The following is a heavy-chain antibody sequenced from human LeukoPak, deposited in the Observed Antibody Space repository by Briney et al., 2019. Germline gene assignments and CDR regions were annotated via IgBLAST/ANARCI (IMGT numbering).Heavy chain of an antibody. CDR1: GFTFSSYS. V-gene: IGHV3-21*01. D-gene: IGHD3-22*01. Sequence: GGSLRLSCAASGFTFSSYSMNWVRQAPGKGLEWVSSISSSSSYIYYADTVKGRFTISRDNAKNSLYLQMNSLRAEDTAVYYCARTYDSSGYYPYYFDYWGQGTLVTVSS. J-gene: IGHJ4*02. CDR2: ISSSSSYI. CDR3: ARTYDSSGYYPYYFDY.